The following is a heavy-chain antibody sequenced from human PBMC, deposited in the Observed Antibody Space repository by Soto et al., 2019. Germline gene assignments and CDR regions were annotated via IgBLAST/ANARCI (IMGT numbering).Heavy chain of an antibody. D-gene: IGHD1-26*01. Sequence: QITLKESGPPLVKPTQTLTLTCTFSGFSLSTSGVAVGCVRQPPGKALEWLAVIHWNDDNHYTSSLKTRLTVTKDITKNQVVFTMTNMDRVYTGTYYGTHRRVNGGRDLWGPGILVTVSS. CDR1: GFSLSTSGVA. J-gene: IGHJ5*02. CDR3: THRRVNGGRDL. V-gene: IGHV2-5*01. CDR2: IHWNDDN.